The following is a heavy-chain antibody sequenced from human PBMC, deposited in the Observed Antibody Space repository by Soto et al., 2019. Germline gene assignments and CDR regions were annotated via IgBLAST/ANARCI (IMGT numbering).Heavy chain of an antibody. CDR2: IRSKANSYAT. Sequence: LILSCAASGFTFSGSAMHWVRQASGKGLEWVGRIRSKANSYATAYAASVKGRFTISRDDSKNTAYLQMNSLKTEDTAVYYCTRSDYDFWSGYSRRGVHYYYYYMDVWGKGTTVTGSS. CDR1: GFTFSGSA. D-gene: IGHD3-3*01. J-gene: IGHJ6*03. V-gene: IGHV3-73*01. CDR3: TRSDYDFWSGYSRRGVHYYYYYMDV.